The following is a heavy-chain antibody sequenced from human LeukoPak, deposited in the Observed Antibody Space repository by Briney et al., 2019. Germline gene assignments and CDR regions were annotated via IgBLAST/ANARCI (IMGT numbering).Heavy chain of an antibody. CDR1: GFTFSSYS. V-gene: IGHV3-48*01. CDR2: ISSSSSTI. J-gene: IGHJ4*02. D-gene: IGHD3-10*01. Sequence: GSLRLSCAASGFTFSSYSMNWVRQAPGKGLEWVSYISSSSSTIYYADSVKGRFTISRDNSKNTLYLQMNSLRAEDTAVYYCARSSPSMVRGVLDYWGQGTLVTVSS. CDR3: ARSSPSMVRGVLDY.